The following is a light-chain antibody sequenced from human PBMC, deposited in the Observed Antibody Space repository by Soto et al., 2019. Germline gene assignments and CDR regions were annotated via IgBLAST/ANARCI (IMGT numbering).Light chain of an antibody. Sequence: QSVLTQAPSVSGAPGQRVTISCTGSSSNIGAGYDVHWYQQLPGTAPKVLIYSNNQRPSGVPDRFSGSKSGTSASLAISGLQSEDEADYYCAAWGGSLNGWVFGGGTK. CDR3: AAWGGSLNGWV. V-gene: IGLV1-40*01. CDR2: SNN. J-gene: IGLJ3*02. CDR1: SSNIGAGYD.